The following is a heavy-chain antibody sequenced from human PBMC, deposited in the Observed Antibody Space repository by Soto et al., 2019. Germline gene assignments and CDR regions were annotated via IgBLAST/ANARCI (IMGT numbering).Heavy chain of an antibody. CDR3: ARRGYDFWSGYVPYYYYYMDV. Sequence: QVQLVESGGGVVQPGRSLRLSCAASGFTFSSYGMHWVRQAPGKGLEWVAVIWYDGSNKYYADSVKGRFTISRDNSKNTLYLQMNSLRAEDTAVYYCARRGYDFWSGYVPYYYYYMDVWGKGTTVTVSS. CDR2: IWYDGSNK. J-gene: IGHJ6*03. V-gene: IGHV3-33*01. D-gene: IGHD3-3*01. CDR1: GFTFSSYG.